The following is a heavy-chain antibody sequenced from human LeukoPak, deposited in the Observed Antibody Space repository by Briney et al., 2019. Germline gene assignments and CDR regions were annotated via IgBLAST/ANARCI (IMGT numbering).Heavy chain of an antibody. CDR3: AREPPYYGSGSYSPGDNWFDP. J-gene: IGHJ5*02. Sequence: SVKVSCKASGYTFTSYGISWVRQAPGQGLEWMGGIIPIFGTANYAQKFQGRVTITTDESTSTAYMELSSLRSEDTAVYYCAREPPYYGSGSYSPGDNWFDPWGQGTLVTVSS. D-gene: IGHD3-10*01. V-gene: IGHV1-69*05. CDR2: IIPIFGTA. CDR1: GYTFTSYG.